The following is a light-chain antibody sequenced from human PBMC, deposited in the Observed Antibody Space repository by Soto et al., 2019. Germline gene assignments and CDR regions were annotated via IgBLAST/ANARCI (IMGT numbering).Light chain of an antibody. Sequence: QSVLAQPASVSGSAGQSITISCTGTSRDIGGYNLVSWYQQHPGRAPKLMIYEGNKRPSRVSNRFPASKSGNTAALTISGLQDEDEADYYCCSYAGFSSVVFGSGTKVTVL. CDR1: SRDIGGYNL. CDR3: CSYAGFSSVV. J-gene: IGLJ1*01. V-gene: IGLV2-23*03. CDR2: EGN.